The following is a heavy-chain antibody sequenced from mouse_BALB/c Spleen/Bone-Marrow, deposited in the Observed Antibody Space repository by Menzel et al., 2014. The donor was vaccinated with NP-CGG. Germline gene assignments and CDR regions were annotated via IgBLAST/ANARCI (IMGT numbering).Heavy chain of an antibody. Sequence: EVQLQQSGPERVKPGASVKMSCKASGYTFTSYAMHWVKQKPGQGLEWIGYISPYNDGTKYNEKFKGKTTLTSDKSSSTAYMELSSLTSEDSAVYYCAREVVATDYFDYWGQGTTLTVSS. J-gene: IGHJ2*01. CDR3: AREVVATDYFDY. CDR1: GYTFTSYA. V-gene: IGHV1-14*01. CDR2: ISPYNDGT. D-gene: IGHD1-1*01.